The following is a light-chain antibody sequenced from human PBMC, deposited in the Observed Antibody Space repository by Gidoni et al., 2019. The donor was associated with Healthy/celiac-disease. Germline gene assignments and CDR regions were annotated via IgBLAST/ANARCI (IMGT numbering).Light chain of an antibody. J-gene: IGKJ3*01. CDR3: QQYDNLPPLFT. CDR2: DAS. CDR1: QDISNY. V-gene: IGKV1-33*01. Sequence: DIQMTQSPSSLSASVGDRVTITCQASQDISNYLNWYQQEPGKAPKLLIYDASNLETGVPSRFSGSGSGTDFTFTISSLQPEDIATYYCQQYDNLPPLFTFXPXTKVDIK.